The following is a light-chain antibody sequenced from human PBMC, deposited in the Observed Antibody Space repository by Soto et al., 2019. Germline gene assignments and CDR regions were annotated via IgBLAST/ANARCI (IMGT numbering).Light chain of an antibody. J-gene: IGLJ1*01. CDR3: QSYDSSLSGYV. Sequence: QSVLTQPPSVSGAPGRRVTISCTGSNSNIGAGYDVHWYQQLPGTAPKLLIFASYNRPSGVPDRFSGSKSGTSASLAITGLQAEDEAEYYCQSYDSSLSGYVFGIGTKLTVL. CDR2: ASY. V-gene: IGLV1-40*01. CDR1: NSNIGAGYD.